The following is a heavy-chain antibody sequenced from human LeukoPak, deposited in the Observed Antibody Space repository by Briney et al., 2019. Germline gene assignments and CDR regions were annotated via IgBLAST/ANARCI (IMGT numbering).Heavy chain of an antibody. Sequence: MTSETLSLTCTVSGGSISSYYWSWIRQPPGKGLEWIGYIYYSGSTNYNPSLKSRVTISVDTSKNQFSLKLSSVTAADTAVYYCARVRLRAVADRRAEYFQYWGQGTLVTVSS. J-gene: IGHJ1*01. CDR2: IYYSGST. V-gene: IGHV4-59*08. CDR3: ARVRLRAVADRRAEYFQY. D-gene: IGHD6-19*01. CDR1: GGSISSYY.